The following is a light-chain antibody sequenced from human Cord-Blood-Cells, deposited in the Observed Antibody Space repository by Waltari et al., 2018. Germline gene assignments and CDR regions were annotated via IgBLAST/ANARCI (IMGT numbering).Light chain of an antibody. J-gene: IGLJ3*02. V-gene: IGLV2-11*01. CDR3: LPYAGKLHLV. Sequence: QSALTQPRSVSGSPGQSVTISCTGTSSDVGGYNYVSWYQQHPGKAPKLMIYDVSKGAPGVPGCFSGPKACNTAFPTLFGVQAGDEADYFCLPYAGKLHLVVGGGTKATVL. CDR1: SSDVGGYNY. CDR2: DVS.